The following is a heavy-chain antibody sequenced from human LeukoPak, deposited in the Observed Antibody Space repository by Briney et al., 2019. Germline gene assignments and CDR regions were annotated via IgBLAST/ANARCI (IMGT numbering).Heavy chain of an antibody. Sequence: GRSLRLSCAASGFSFSSYGMHWVRQAPGKGLEWVAATWYDGSNKYNADSVKGRFTISRDNSKNTMYMQMNSLRAEDTAVYYCARDQVNSGWYAHYDAFDIWGQGTKVTVSS. D-gene: IGHD6-19*01. CDR2: TWYDGSNK. J-gene: IGHJ3*02. CDR1: GFSFSSYG. V-gene: IGHV3-33*01. CDR3: ARDQVNSGWYAHYDAFDI.